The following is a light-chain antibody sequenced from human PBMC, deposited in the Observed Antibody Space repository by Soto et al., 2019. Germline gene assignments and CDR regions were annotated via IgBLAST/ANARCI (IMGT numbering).Light chain of an antibody. CDR1: QSISSY. CDR3: QQSDSTPFT. CDR2: AAS. V-gene: IGKV1-39*01. Sequence: DIQMTQSPSSLSASVGDRVTITCRASQSISSYLNWYQQKPGKAPKLLIYAASSLQSGVPSRFSGSGSGTDFTLTISSLQPEEFATYYCQQSDSTPFTFGPGTKVDIK. J-gene: IGKJ3*01.